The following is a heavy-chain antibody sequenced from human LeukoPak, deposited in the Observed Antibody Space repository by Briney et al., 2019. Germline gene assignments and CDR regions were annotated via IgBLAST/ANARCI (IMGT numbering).Heavy chain of an antibody. CDR2: IGSGGYT. V-gene: IGHV3-13*01. Sequence: GGSLRLSCVVSGFTFKDYDIHWVRQTTGKGLEWVSAIGSGGYTYYADSVRGRFTISREDAETSLSLQMNNLRAEDTAVYYCVTKLYVGHTHAFDIWGQGTMVTVSP. CDR3: VTKLYVGHTHAFDI. J-gene: IGHJ3*02. D-gene: IGHD3-16*01. CDR1: GFTFKDYD.